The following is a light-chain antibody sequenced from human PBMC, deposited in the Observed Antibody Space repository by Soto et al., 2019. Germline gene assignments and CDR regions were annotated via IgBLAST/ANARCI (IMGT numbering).Light chain of an antibody. J-gene: IGLJ2*01. CDR3: QSADSSGTYVV. CDR1: ALPKQY. V-gene: IGLV3-25*03. Sequence: SYELTQPPSVSVSPGQTARITCSGHALPKQYAYWYQQKPGQAPVLVIYQETERPSGIPERFSGARSGTTVTLTISGVQAEDEADYYCQSADSSGTYVVFGGGTKVTVL. CDR2: QET.